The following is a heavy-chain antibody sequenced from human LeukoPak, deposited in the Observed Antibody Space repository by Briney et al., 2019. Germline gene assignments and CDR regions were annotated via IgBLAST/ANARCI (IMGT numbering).Heavy chain of an antibody. D-gene: IGHD3-22*01. Sequence: PSETLTLTCTVSGGSINNYYWSWIRQPPGQGPQWIGYVYYSGRTSYNPSLQSRVTISVNTSKSEFSLKLSSVIAADTAVYYCARHGYDSNGLDWGQGDMVTVSS. J-gene: IGHJ4*02. V-gene: IGHV4-59*08. CDR1: GGSINNYY. CDR3: ARHGYDSNGLD. CDR2: VYYSGRT.